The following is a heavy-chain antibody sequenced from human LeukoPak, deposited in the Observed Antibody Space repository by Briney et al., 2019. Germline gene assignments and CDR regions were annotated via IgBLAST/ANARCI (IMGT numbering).Heavy chain of an antibody. V-gene: IGHV3-23*01. J-gene: IGHJ5*02. CDR1: YA. CDR3: AMGFGDLNP. CDR2: ISGSGGST. Sequence: YAMSWVRXAPGKGLEWVSAISGSGGSTYYADSVKGRFTISRDNSKNTLYLQMNSLRAEDTAVYYCAMGFGDLNPWGQGTLVTVSS. D-gene: IGHD4-17*01.